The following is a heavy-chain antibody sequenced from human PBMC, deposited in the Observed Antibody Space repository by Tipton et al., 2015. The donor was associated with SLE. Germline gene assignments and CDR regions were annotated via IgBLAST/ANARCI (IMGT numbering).Heavy chain of an antibody. CDR2: IYYSGST. CDR3: ARLWYSSSY. Sequence: TLSLTCAVYGGSFSGYYWSWIRQPPGKGLEWIGNIYYSGSTYYNPSLKSRVTISVDTSKNQFSLKLSSVTAADTAVYYCARLWYSSSYWGPGTLVTVSS. D-gene: IGHD6-13*01. J-gene: IGHJ4*02. CDR1: GGSFSGYY. V-gene: IGHV4-34*01.